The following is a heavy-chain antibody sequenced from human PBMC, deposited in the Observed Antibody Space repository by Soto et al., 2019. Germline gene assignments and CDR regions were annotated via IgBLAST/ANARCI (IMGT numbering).Heavy chain of an antibody. D-gene: IGHD3-9*01. J-gene: IGHJ4*02. V-gene: IGHV2-5*02. CDR3: ARMGRYYDILTGYSWTIDY. CDR2: IYWDDDK. CDR1: GFSLSTSGVG. Sequence: QITLKESGPTLVKPTQTLTLTCTFSGFSLSTSGVGVGWIRQPPGKALEWLALIYWDDDKRYSPSLKSRLTITKDPSKHQVVLTMTNMDPVDTATYYCARMGRYYDILTGYSWTIDYWGQGTLVTVSS.